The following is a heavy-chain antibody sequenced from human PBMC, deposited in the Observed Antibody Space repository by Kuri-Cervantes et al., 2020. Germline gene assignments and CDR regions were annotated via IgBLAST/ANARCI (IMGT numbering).Heavy chain of an antibody. CDR1: AFTFSSYD. CDR2: IGTAGDT. Sequence: GRLLRPCAASAFTFSSYDMHWVRQATGKGLEGVLAIGTAGDTYYPGSVKGRFTISRDNDKNLLYLQMNSLSDEDTAVYYCARDQWLVEGYYGMDVWGQGTTVTVSS. D-gene: IGHD6-19*01. CDR3: ARDQWLVEGYYGMDV. J-gene: IGHJ6*02. V-gene: IGHV3-13*01.